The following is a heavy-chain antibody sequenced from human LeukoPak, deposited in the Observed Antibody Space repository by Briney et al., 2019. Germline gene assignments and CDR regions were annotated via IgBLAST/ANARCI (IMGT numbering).Heavy chain of an antibody. J-gene: IGHJ5*02. V-gene: IGHV3-48*01. CDR2: ISSGSSTI. CDR1: GFTFSSYS. CDR3: TKIDYTINA. D-gene: IGHD3-3*01. Sequence: PSGGSLRLSCAASGFTFSSYSMNWVRQAPGKGLEWVSYISSGSSTIYYADSVKGRFTISRDNAKNTLYLHMDSLRAEDTALYYCTKIDYTINAWGQGTLVTVSP.